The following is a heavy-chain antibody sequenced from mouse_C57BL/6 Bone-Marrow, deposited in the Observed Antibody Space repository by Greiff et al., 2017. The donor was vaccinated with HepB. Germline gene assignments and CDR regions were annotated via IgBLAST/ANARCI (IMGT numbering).Heavy chain of an antibody. CDR2: ISYDGSN. D-gene: IGHD1-1*01. CDR1: GYSITSGYY. V-gene: IGHV3-6*01. Sequence: ESGPGLVKPSQSLSLTCSVTGYSITSGYYWNWIRQFPGNKLEWMGYISYDGSNNYNPSLKNRISITRDTSKNQFFLKLNSVTTEDTATYYCARTVTWGQGTTLTVSS. J-gene: IGHJ2*01. CDR3: ARTVT.